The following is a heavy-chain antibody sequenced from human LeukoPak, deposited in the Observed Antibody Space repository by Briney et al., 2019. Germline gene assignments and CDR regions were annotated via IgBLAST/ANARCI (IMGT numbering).Heavy chain of an antibody. CDR2: ISYDGSNK. CDR3: ASSGAPKYYYYYYYMDV. V-gene: IGHV3-30*04. CDR1: GFTFSSYA. J-gene: IGHJ6*03. D-gene: IGHD7-27*01. Sequence: PGRSLRLSCAASGFTFSSYAMHWVRQAPGKGLEWVAVISYDGSNKYYADSVKGRFTISRDNSKNTLYLQMNSLRAEDTAVYYCASSGAPKYYYYYYYMDVWGKGTTVTVSS.